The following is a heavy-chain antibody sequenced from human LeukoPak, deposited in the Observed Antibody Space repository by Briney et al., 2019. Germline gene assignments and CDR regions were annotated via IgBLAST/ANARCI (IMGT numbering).Heavy chain of an antibody. D-gene: IGHD4-23*01. CDR3: AKDGRYGGNFYYYYMDV. CDR1: GFTFSSYG. CDR2: IRYDGSNK. V-gene: IGHV3-30*02. J-gene: IGHJ6*03. Sequence: PGGSLRLSCAASGFTFSSYGMHWVRQAPGKGLEWVAFIRYDGSNKYYADSVKGRFTISRDNSKNTLYLQMNSLRAEDTAVYYCAKDGRYGGNFYYYYMDVWGKGTTVTISS.